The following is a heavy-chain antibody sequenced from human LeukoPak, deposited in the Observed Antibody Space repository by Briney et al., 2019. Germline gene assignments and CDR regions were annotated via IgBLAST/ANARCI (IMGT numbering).Heavy chain of an antibody. Sequence: GRSLRLSCAASGIXFSSYAIHWVRQAPGKGLEWVAVISYDGSNKYYADSVKGRFTISRDNSKNTLYLQMNSLRAEDTAVYFCARDARYYDILTGYPLFDYWGQGTLVTVSS. CDR2: ISYDGSNK. CDR3: ARDARYYDILTGYPLFDY. J-gene: IGHJ4*02. V-gene: IGHV3-30-3*01. CDR1: GIXFSSYA. D-gene: IGHD3-9*01.